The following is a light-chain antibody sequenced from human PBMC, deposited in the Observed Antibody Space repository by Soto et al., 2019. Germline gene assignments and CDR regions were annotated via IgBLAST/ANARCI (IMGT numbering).Light chain of an antibody. Sequence: ESVLTQSPATVSLSPGERATLSCRASKRVSSFLSWYQQKPGQAPRLLIYDVSKRATGIPARFSGSGSGTDFTLTINTLEPEDFAVYYCQQHSNWFSWSFGQGTKVEIK. CDR1: KRVSSF. CDR3: QQHSNWFSWS. CDR2: DVS. J-gene: IGKJ1*01. V-gene: IGKV3-11*01.